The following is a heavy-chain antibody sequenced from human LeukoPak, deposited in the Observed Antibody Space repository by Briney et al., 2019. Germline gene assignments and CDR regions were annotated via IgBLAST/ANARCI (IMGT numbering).Heavy chain of an antibody. J-gene: IGHJ4*02. CDR2: ISSSSSYT. CDR1: GFTFSDYY. Sequence: PGGSLRLSCAASGFTFSDYYMSWIRQAPGKGLEWVSYISSSSSYTNYADSVKGRFTISRDNAKNSLYLQMNSPRAEDTAVYYCARGESVTGPGRNWGQGTLVTVSS. CDR3: ARGESVTGPGRN. V-gene: IGHV3-11*06. D-gene: IGHD5/OR15-5a*01.